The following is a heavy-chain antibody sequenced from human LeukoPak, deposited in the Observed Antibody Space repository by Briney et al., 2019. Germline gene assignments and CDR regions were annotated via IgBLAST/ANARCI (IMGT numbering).Heavy chain of an antibody. V-gene: IGHV4-59*06. J-gene: IGHJ6*02. Sequence: SETLSLTCTVSGGSISSYYWSWIRQPAGKGLEWIGYIYYSGSTYYNPSLKSRVTISVDTSKNQFSLKLSSVTAADTAVYYCARVRFGTLGYCSGGSCYYYGMDVWGQGTTVTVSS. CDR1: GGSISSYY. D-gene: IGHD2-15*01. CDR2: IYYSGST. CDR3: ARVRFGTLGYCSGGSCYYYGMDV.